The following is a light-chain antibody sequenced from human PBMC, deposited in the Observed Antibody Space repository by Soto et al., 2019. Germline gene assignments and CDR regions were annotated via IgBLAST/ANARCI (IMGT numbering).Light chain of an antibody. V-gene: IGKV2-28*01. CDR2: LGS. J-gene: IGKJ1*01. Sequence: DIVVTQSPLSLPVSPGEPASISCRSSQSLLHTNGYNYLDWYLQKPGQSPQLLIYLGSNRASGVPDRFSGSVSGTDFTLQITRVEAEDAGIYYCMQALETWTFGQGTKVEIK. CDR1: QSLLHTNGYNY. CDR3: MQALETWT.